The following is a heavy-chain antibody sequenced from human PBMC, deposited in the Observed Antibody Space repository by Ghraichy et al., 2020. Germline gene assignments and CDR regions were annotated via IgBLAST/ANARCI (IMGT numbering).Heavy chain of an antibody. CDR2: IYYSGST. J-gene: IGHJ4*02. Sequence: SETLSLTCTVSGGSISSYYWSWIRQPPGKGLEWIGYIYYSGSTNYNPSLKSRVTISVDTSKNQFSLKLSSVTAADTAVYYCARVVRHFDYWGQGTLVTVSS. D-gene: IGHD3-10*01. CDR3: ARVVRHFDY. CDR1: GGSISSYY. V-gene: IGHV4-59*01.